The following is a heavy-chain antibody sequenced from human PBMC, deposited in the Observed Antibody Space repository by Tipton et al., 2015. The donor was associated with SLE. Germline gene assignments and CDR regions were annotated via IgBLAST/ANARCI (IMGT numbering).Heavy chain of an antibody. Sequence: LSLTCTVSGASISSHYWNWIRQPPGKGLEWIGNIYNNGNTNYNPSLKSRVTISVDTSRNQFFLKLSSVTAAATALYYCARAKRSSTTWGYWFDPWGQGTLATVSS. CDR1: GASISSHY. D-gene: IGHD2-2*01. CDR3: ARAKRSSTTWGYWFDP. J-gene: IGHJ5*02. V-gene: IGHV4-59*11. CDR2: IYNNGNT.